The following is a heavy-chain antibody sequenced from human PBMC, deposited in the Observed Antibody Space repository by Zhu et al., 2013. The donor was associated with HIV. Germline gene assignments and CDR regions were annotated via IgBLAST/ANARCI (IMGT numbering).Heavy chain of an antibody. J-gene: IGHJ4*02. D-gene: IGHD3-3*01. CDR3: AGPLNDFWSGLGY. CDR2: INPNSGGT. Sequence: VQLVQSGAEVRKPGASVKVSCKASGYIFTGYYMHWVRQAPGQGLEWMGWINPNSGGTNYPQKFHGRVTMTRDTSISTAYLEVSRLRSDDTAVYYCAGPLNDFWSGLGYWGQGTLVTVSS. CDR1: GYIFTGYY. V-gene: IGHV1-2*02.